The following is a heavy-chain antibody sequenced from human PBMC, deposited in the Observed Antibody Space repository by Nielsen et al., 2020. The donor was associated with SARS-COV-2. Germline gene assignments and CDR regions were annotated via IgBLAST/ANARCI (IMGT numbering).Heavy chain of an antibody. CDR1: GFTFSSYA. D-gene: IGHD5-18*01. V-gene: IGHV3-23*01. Sequence: GESLKISCAASGFTFSSYAMSWVRQAPGKGLEWVSAISGSGGSTYYADSVKGRFTISRDNSKNTLYLQMNSLRAEDTAVYYCARGGLSGYSYGRTRPYYYYYMDVWGKGTTVTVSS. CDR2: ISGSGGST. CDR3: ARGGLSGYSYGRTRPYYYYYMDV. J-gene: IGHJ6*03.